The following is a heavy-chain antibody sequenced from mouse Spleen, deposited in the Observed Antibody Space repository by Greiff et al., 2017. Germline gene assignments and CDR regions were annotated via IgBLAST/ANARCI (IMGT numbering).Heavy chain of an antibody. CDR1: GYTFTDYY. CDR2: INPNNGGT. V-gene: IGHV1-22*01. Sequence: EVQLQQSGPELVKPGASVKLSCKASGYTFTDYYMHWVKQSPGKSLEWIGYINPNNGGTSYNQKFKGKATLTVNKSSSTAYMELRSLTSEDAAVYYCAGIYYCSSGDYAMDYWGQGTSVTVSS. D-gene: IGHD1-1*01. CDR3: AGIYYCSSGDYAMDY. J-gene: IGHJ4*01.